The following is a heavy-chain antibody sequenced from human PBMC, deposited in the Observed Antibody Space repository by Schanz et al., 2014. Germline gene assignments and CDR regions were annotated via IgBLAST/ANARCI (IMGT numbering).Heavy chain of an antibody. J-gene: IGHJ4*02. V-gene: IGHV3-30*09. CDR3: AGDWASGRYYSDY. D-gene: IGHD1-26*01. Sequence: QVELVESGGCVVQPWRSLRLSCAASGFTFSRHAMHWVRQAAGKGLEWVAAITYDGSNKYYAESVKGRFAISRDNSKDTLYLQMNSLRTEDTAVYYCAGDWASGRYYSDYWGQGTLVTVSS. CDR2: ITYDGSNK. CDR1: GFTFSRHA.